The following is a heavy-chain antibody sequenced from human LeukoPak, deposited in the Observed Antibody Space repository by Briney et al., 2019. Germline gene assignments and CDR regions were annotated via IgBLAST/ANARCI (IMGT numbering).Heavy chain of an antibody. CDR2: VSSNGGST. CDR3: ARDHGQYQLLYYFDY. V-gene: IGHV3-64*01. D-gene: IGHD2-2*01. Sequence: GRSLRLSCAASGFTFSSYAMHWVRQAPGKGLEYVSAVSSNGGSTYYANSVKGRFTISRDNSKNTLYLQMDNLRAEDMAVYYCARDHGQYQLLYYFDYWGQGTLVTVSS. CDR1: GFTFSSYA. J-gene: IGHJ4*02.